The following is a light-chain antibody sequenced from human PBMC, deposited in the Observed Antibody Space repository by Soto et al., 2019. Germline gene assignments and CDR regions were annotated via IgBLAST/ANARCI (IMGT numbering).Light chain of an antibody. J-gene: IGKJ3*01. V-gene: IGKV3-20*01. Sequence: EIVLSQSRGTLSLSPGERATLSCRTSQSSNSLAWYQHKPGQAPRLLIYGVSSRPTDIPDRFSGSGSGTDFTLTISRLEPEDFAVYYCQQYGPSRRFTFGPGTKVDIK. CDR1: QSSNS. CDR3: QQYGPSRRFT. CDR2: GVS.